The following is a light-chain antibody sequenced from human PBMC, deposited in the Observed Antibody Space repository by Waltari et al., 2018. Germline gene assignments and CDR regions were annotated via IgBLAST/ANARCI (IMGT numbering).Light chain of an antibody. CDR3: QQYYDTPWT. V-gene: IGKV4-1*01. Sequence: DIVMTQSPASLSVSLGERATINCKSSRRFLYRANSNNYLAWYQQKLGLPPKLLIYWASTRESGVPGRFSGSGSGTNFTLTISSLQAEDVAVYYCQQYYDTPWTFGQGTKVEIK. J-gene: IGKJ1*01. CDR2: WAS. CDR1: RRFLYRANSNNY.